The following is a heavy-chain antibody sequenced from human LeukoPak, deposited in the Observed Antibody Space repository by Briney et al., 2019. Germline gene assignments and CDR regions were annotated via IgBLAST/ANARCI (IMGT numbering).Heavy chain of an antibody. CDR2: IIPILGIA. CDR3: ARGGRYYYDSSGSYHDVFDI. CDR1: GGTFNIFA. J-gene: IGHJ3*02. D-gene: IGHD3-22*01. Sequence: SVKVSCKASGGTFNIFASSWVRQTPGQGLEWMGRIIPILGIANYAQKFQGRVTITADKSTSTAYMELSSLRSEDTAVYYCARGGRYYYDSSGSYHDVFDIWGQGTRVTVSS. V-gene: IGHV1-69*04.